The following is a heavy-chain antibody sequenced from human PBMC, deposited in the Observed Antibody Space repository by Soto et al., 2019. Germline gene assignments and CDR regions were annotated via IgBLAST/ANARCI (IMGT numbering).Heavy chain of an antibody. V-gene: IGHV1-69*02. J-gene: IGHJ5*02. CDR2: IIPILGIA. D-gene: IGHD6-19*01. CDR1: GGTFSSYT. CDR3: ARTQWLGSNSWFDP. Sequence: QVQLVQSGAEVKKPGSSVKVSCKASGGTFSSYTISWVRQAPGQGLEWMGRIIPILGIANYAQKFQGRVTITADKATSTADVELSSRRSEDTAVYYCARTQWLGSNSWFDPWGQGTLVTVSS.